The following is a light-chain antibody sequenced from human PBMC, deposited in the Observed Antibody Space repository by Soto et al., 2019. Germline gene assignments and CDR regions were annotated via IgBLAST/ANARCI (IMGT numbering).Light chain of an antibody. CDR2: GAS. V-gene: IGKV3-15*01. CDR3: QQYKNWPL. J-gene: IGKJ5*01. Sequence: EIVLTQSPGTLSLSPGERAPLSCRASQSVRSHLAWYQQKPGQPPRLLIYGASTRATGIPARFSGSGFGTEFTLTISSLQSEDFAVYYCQQYKNWPLFGQGTRLEIK. CDR1: QSVRSH.